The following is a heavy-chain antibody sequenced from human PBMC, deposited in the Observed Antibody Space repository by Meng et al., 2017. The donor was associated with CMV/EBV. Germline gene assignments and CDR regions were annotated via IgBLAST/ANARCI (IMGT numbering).Heavy chain of an antibody. CDR3: ATLTTGVPWFDP. D-gene: IGHD1-14*01. V-gene: IGHV3-7*01. CDR2: INQDGRQK. J-gene: IGHJ5*02. CDR1: GFNSSTYW. Sequence: GSLRLSCAASGFNSSTYWMGWVRQAPGKRPEWAANINQDGRQKYHVGSLQGRFTISRDNPKNSLYLQMDRLTADDTAVYYCATLTTGVPWFDPWGQGTLVTVSS.